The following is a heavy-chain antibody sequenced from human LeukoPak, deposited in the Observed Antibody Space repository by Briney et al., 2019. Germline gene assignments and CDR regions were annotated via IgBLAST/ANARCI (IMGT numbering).Heavy chain of an antibody. CDR3: AKVYNDYSFDY. CDR1: GYSFTSNW. J-gene: IGHJ4*02. V-gene: IGHV5-51*01. Sequence: GESLKISCKGSGYSFTSNWIGWVRQMPGKGLEWMGIIYPGDSGTRYSPSFQGQVTISVDKSITTAYLQSTSLKASDTAMYYCAKVYNDYSFDYWGQGTLVTVSS. D-gene: IGHD4-11*01. CDR2: IYPGDSGT.